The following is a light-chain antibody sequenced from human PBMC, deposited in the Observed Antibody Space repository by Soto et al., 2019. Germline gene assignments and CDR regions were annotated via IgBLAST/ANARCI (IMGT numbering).Light chain of an antibody. V-gene: IGKV3-11*01. CDR1: QSVSSY. CDR2: EAS. CDR3: HQYGRSPRT. Sequence: EFDLTLTRATLSLSPGAGATVSCRASQSVSSYLAWYQQKPGQAPKLLIYEASTRATGIPARVSGSGSGTDFTLTISTMEPEDFAVYSCHQYGRSPRTFGQGTRLEIK. J-gene: IGKJ5*01.